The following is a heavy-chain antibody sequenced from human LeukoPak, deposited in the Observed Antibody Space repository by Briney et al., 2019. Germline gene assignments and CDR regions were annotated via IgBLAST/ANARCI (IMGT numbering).Heavy chain of an antibody. D-gene: IGHD1-7*01. CDR2: ISPYSGGT. J-gene: IGHJ4*02. Sequence: ASVKVSCKASGYTFTGYYMHWVRPAPGQGLEWMGWISPYSGGTNYAQKFQGRVTMTRDTSISTAFMELSRLRSDDTAVYYCARGGYNWNYASDYWGQGTLVTVSS. V-gene: IGHV1-2*02. CDR1: GYTFTGYY. CDR3: ARGGYNWNYASDY.